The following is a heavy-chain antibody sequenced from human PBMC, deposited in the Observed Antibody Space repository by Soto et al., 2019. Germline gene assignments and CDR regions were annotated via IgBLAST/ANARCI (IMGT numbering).Heavy chain of an antibody. CDR2: ISISSYT. V-gene: IGHV3-11*06. D-gene: IGHD3-10*01. CDR1: GFTFSDYY. Sequence: GGSLRLSCAASGFTFSDYYMSWIRQAPGKGLEWVSYISISSYTNYADSVKGRFTISRDNAKNSLYLQMNSLRAEDTAVYYCARGLGSPRGDVWGQGTTVTVSS. CDR3: ARGLGSPRGDV. J-gene: IGHJ6*02.